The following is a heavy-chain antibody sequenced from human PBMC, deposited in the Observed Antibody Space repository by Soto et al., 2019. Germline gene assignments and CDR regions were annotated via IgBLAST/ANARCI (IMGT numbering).Heavy chain of an antibody. D-gene: IGHD6-19*01. V-gene: IGHV3-23*01. CDR3: AKDVRAGVRRGSFYYYGMDV. J-gene: IGHJ6*02. CDR2: ISGSGGST. CDR1: GFTFSSYA. Sequence: EVQLLESGGGLVQPGGSLRLSCAASGFTFSSYAMSWVRQAPGKGLEWVSAISGSGGSTYYADSVKGRFTISRDNSKHTLYLQMNSLRAEDTAVYYCAKDVRAGVRRGSFYYYGMDVWGQGTTVTVSS.